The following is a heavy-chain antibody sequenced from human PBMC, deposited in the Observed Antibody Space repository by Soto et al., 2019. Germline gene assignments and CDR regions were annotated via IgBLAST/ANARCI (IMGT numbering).Heavy chain of an antibody. CDR1: GGSIRSYY. V-gene: IGHV4-4*07. D-gene: IGHD2-15*01. Sequence: QVQLQESGPGLTNPSETLSLTCTVSGGSIRSYYCSLIRQSAGRGVEWIVSIYPSGSTSYNAALKGRVTMSVDTSKNQFSLKLTSVTAADTAVYFCARDPGRRYYYGMDVWGQGTKVTVSS. J-gene: IGHJ6*02. CDR2: IYPSGST. CDR3: ARDPGRRYYYGMDV.